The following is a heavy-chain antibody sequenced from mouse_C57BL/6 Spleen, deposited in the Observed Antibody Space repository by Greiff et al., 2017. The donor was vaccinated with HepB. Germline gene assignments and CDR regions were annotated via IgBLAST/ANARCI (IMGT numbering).Heavy chain of an antibody. Sequence: EVKLQESGGGLVKPGGSLKLSCAASGFTFSDYGMHWVRQAPEKGLEWVAYISSGSSTIYYADTVKGRFTISRDNATNTLFLQMPRLRSEDPAMSYSARALYGSAGYYSMASWGPGPSLPVSS. J-gene: IGHJ4*01. CDR2: ISSGSSTI. CDR1: GFTFSDYG. V-gene: IGHV5-17*01. CDR3: ARALYGSAGYYSMAS. D-gene: IGHD1-1*01.